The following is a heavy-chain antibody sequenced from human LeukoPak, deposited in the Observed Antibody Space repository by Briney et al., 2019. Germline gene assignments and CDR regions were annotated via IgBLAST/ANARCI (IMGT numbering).Heavy chain of an antibody. CDR2: INPNSGGT. Sequence: ASVKVSCKASGYTFTGYYMHWVRQAPGQGLEWMGWINPNSGGTNYAQKLQGRVTMTTDTSTSTAYMELRSLRSDDTAVYYCARDRSMYCSSTSCYESAWFDPWGQGTLVTVSS. CDR3: ARDRSMYCSSTSCYESAWFDP. J-gene: IGHJ5*02. CDR1: GYTFTGYY. V-gene: IGHV1-2*02. D-gene: IGHD2-2*01.